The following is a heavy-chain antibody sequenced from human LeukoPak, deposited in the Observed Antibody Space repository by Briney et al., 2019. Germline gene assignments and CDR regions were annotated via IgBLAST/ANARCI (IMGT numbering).Heavy chain of an antibody. CDR2: IKSKTDGGTT. J-gene: IGHJ4*02. V-gene: IGHV3-15*01. CDR1: GFTFSNAW. CDR3: TTEYDYDSSGYIDY. D-gene: IGHD3-22*01. Sequence: AGGSLRLSCAASGFTFSNAWMRWVRQAPGKGLEWVGRIKSKTDGGTTDYAAPVKGKFTISRDDSKNTLYLQMNSLKTEDTAVYYCTTEYDYDSSGYIDYWGQGTLVTVSS.